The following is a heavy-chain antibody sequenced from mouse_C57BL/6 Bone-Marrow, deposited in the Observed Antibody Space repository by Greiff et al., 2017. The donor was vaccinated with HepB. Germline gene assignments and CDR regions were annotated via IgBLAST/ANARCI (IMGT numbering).Heavy chain of an antibody. D-gene: IGHD1-1*01. V-gene: IGHV1-64*01. Sequence: QVQLKQPGAELVKPGASVKLSCKASGYTFTSYWMHWVKQRPGQGLEWIGMIHPNSGSTNYNEKFKSKATLTVDKSSSTAYMQLSSLTSEDSAVYYCARSGITTVVASKGYWGQGTSVTVSS. CDR2: IHPNSGST. CDR3: ARSGITTVVASKGY. J-gene: IGHJ4*01. CDR1: GYTFTSYW.